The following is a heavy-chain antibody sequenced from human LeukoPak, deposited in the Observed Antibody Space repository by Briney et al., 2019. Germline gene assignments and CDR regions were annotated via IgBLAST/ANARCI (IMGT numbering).Heavy chain of an antibody. CDR2: ISFDGSNK. J-gene: IGHJ4*02. D-gene: IGHD3-10*01. CDR1: GFTFKSYP. V-gene: IGHV3-30*01. Sequence: GGSLRLSCAASGFTFKSYPMHWIRQTPGKGPEWVAAISFDGSNKYYADSVQGRFTLSRDNAKNSLYLQMNSLRAEDTALYYCAKEVTYYCGSGSYYNYFDYWGQGTLVTVSS. CDR3: AKEVTYYCGSGSYYNYFDY.